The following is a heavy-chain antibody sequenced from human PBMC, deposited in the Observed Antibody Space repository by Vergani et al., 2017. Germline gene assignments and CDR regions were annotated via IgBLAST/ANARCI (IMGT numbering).Heavy chain of an antibody. D-gene: IGHD1-26*01. CDR1: GGTFSSYA. J-gene: IGHJ3*02. CDR2: IIPILGIA. CDR3: ARAGGGSYFGDAFDI. V-gene: IGHV1-69*04. Sequence: QVQLVQSGAEVKKLGASVKVSCKASGGTFSSYAISWVRQAPGQGLEWMGRIIPILGIANYAQKFQGRVTITADKSTSTAYMELSSLRSEDTAVYYCARAGGGSYFGDAFDIWGQGTMVTVSS.